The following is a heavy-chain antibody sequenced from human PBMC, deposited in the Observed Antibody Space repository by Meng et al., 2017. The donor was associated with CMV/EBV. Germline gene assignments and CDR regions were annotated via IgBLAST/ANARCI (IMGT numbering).Heavy chain of an antibody. CDR3: ASITALGMDV. Sequence: GKSLKISCAASGFTFSSYWMSWVRQAPGKGLEWVAVISYDGSNKYYADSVKGRFAISRDNSKNTLYLQMNSLRAEDTAVYYCASITALGMDVWGQGTTVTVSS. J-gene: IGHJ6*02. CDR2: ISYDGSNK. CDR1: GFTFSSYW. V-gene: IGHV3-30*09. D-gene: IGHD5-18*01.